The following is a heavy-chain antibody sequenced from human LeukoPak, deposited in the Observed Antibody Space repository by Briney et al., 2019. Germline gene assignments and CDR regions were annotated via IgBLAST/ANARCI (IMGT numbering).Heavy chain of an antibody. CDR1: GGSFSGYY. CDR2: INHSGST. J-gene: IGHJ3*01. D-gene: IGHD3-10*01. V-gene: IGHV4-34*01. Sequence: SETLSLTCAVYGGSFSGYYWNWIRQPPGKGLEWIGEINHSGSTNYNPSLKSRVTISVDTSKNQFSLKLSSVTAADTAVYYCASRPMVRGVIMAWGQGTMVTVSS. CDR3: ASRPMVRGVIMA.